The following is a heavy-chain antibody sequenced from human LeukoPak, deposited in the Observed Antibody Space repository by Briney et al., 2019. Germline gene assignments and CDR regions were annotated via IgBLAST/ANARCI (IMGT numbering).Heavy chain of an antibody. Sequence: PGGSLRLSCAASGFTFDDYAMHWVRQAPGKGLEWVSGISWNSGSIGYADSVKGRFTNSRDNAKNSLYLQMNSLRAEDTALYYCAKDRLSGLSNWFDPWGQGTLVTVSS. CDR2: ISWNSGSI. J-gene: IGHJ5*02. CDR1: GFTFDDYA. CDR3: AKDRLSGLSNWFDP. V-gene: IGHV3-9*01. D-gene: IGHD6-19*01.